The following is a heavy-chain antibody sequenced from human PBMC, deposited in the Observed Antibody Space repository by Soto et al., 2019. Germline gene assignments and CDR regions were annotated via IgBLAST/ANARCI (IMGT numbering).Heavy chain of an antibody. CDR2: MNPNSGNT. CDR1: GYIFTSYD. Sequence: ASVKVSCKASGYIFTSYDINWVRQATGQGLEWMGWMNPNSGNTGYAQKFQGRVTMTRNTSISTAYMELSSLRSEDTAVYYCARGRGLLWFGNYYYYGMDVWGQGTTVTVSS. V-gene: IGHV1-8*01. D-gene: IGHD3-10*01. CDR3: ARGRGLLWFGNYYYYGMDV. J-gene: IGHJ6*02.